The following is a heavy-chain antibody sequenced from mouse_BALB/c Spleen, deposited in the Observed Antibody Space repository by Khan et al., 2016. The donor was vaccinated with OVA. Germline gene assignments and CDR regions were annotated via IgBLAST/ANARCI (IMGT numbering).Heavy chain of an antibody. V-gene: IGHV1S81*02. CDR1: GYTFTSYY. CDR3: TRSGWAAFAY. CDR2: INPSNGGT. J-gene: IGHJ3*01. Sequence: QVQLQQPGAELVKPGASVKLSCKASGYTFTSYYIYWVKQRPGQGLEWIGGINPSNGGTYFNAKFESKATLTVDNFSSTAFMQVSSLTSEDSAVYYCTRSGWAAFAYWGQGTLVTASA. D-gene: IGHD1-1*02.